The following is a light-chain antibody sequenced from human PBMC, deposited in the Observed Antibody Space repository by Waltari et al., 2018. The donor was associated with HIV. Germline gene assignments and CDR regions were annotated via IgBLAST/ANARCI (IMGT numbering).Light chain of an antibody. CDR1: QSISSY. CDR2: DAS. CDR3: QQRSSAWT. J-gene: IGKJ1*01. V-gene: IGKV3-11*01. Sequence: EIVLTQSPATLSLSPGERATLSCRASQSISSYLAWYQQKPGQSPRLLIYDASSRATAIPPRFSGSGSGTDFTLTISSLEPEDSAVYFCQQRSSAWTFGQGTTVEIK.